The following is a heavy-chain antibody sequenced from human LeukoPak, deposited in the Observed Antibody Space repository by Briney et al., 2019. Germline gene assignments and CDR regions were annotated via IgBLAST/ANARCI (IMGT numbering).Heavy chain of an antibody. CDR3: AKVRYYDILTGYFDY. V-gene: IGHV3-23*01. CDR2: ISGSGGST. D-gene: IGHD3-9*01. Sequence: GGSLRLSCAASGFTFSSYAMSWVRRAPGKGLEWVSAISGSGGSTYYADSVKGRFTISRDNSKNTLYLQMNSLRAEDTAVYYCAKVRYYDILTGYFDYWGQGTLVTVSS. J-gene: IGHJ4*02. CDR1: GFTFSSYA.